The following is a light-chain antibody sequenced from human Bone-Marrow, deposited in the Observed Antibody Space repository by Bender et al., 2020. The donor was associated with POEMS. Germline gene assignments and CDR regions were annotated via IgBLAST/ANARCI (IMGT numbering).Light chain of an antibody. CDR3: SSYAGSTNFVV. V-gene: IGLV2-23*02. CDR2: EVT. Sequence: QSALTQPASVSGSPGQSITISCTGTSSDIGGYDYVSWYQHHPGKAPKLLIYEVTNRPSGISTRFSGSKSGNTASLTISGLQAEDEADYYCSSYAGSTNFVVFGGGTKLTVL. J-gene: IGLJ2*01. CDR1: SSDIGGYDY.